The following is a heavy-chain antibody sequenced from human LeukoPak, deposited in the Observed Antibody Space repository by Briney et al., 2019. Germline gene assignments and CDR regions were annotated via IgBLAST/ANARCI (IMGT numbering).Heavy chain of an antibody. CDR3: ARSYYGSGSYFPRQLKYCYYGMDV. Sequence: SETLSLTCAVYGGSFSGYYWSWIRQPPGKGLEWIGEINHSGSTNYNPSLKSRVTISVDTSKNQFSLKLSSVTAADTAVYYCARSYYGSGSYFPRQLKYCYYGMDVWGQGTTVTVSS. J-gene: IGHJ6*02. D-gene: IGHD3-10*01. CDR2: INHSGST. V-gene: IGHV4-34*01. CDR1: GGSFSGYY.